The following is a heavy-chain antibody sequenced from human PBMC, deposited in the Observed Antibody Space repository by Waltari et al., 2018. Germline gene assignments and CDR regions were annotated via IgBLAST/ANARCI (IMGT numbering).Heavy chain of an antibody. CDR2: INHSGST. CDR1: GGSFSGYY. D-gene: IGHD6-13*01. CDR3: ASGVGGSSSWPVYYYYYMDV. J-gene: IGHJ6*03. Sequence: QVQLQQWGAGLLKSSETLPLTCAVYGGSFSGYYWSWIRQPPGTGLEWIGEINHSGSTNYNPSLKSRVTISVDTSKNQFSLKLSSVTAADTAVYYCASGVGGSSSWPVYYYYYMDVWGKGTTVTVSS. V-gene: IGHV4-34*01.